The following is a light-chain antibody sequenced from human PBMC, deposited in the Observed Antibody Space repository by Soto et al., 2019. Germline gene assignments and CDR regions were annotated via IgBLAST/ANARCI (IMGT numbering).Light chain of an antibody. CDR3: PQDYNYPQAS. V-gene: IGKV1-6*01. J-gene: IGKJ2*01. CDR2: GAS. CDR1: QGIRKD. Sequence: AVQMTQSPSSLSASVGDRVTITCRASQGIRKDLGWYQQKPGKAPKVLIYGASNLHSGVPSRFSGSGSGTEFTLTISNLQPEDVATYYCPQDYNYPQASFGQGTKVEMK.